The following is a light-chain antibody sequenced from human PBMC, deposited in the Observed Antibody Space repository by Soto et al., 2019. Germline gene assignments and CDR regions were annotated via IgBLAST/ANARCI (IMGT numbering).Light chain of an antibody. J-gene: IGKJ3*01. V-gene: IGKV3-20*01. Sequence: EIVLAQSPGTLSLSPGERATLFCRASQSIDTYLNWYQRKPGQAPRLLIYGATSRATGIPDRFSGSGSGTDFTLTISRLEPEDFAVYYCQHHGGSPLFTFGPGTKVDIK. CDR3: QHHGGSPLFT. CDR2: GAT. CDR1: QSIDTY.